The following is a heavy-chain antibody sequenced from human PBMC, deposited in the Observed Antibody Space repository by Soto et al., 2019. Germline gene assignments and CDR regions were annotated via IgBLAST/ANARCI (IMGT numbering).Heavy chain of an antibody. J-gene: IGHJ4*02. D-gene: IGHD4-17*01. CDR1: GDFIRSHY. V-gene: IGHV4-59*11. CDR2: IYYNVNT. Sequence: QVHLQESGPGLVKPSETLSLNCTVSGDFIRSHYWTWIRQAPGKGLEWMGSIYYNVNTNYNPSLNRRVTISVNTSNTQFSLKVTSVTTADTAVYYCARGIPEGYGGNLDSWGQGTLVTVSS. CDR3: ARGIPEGYGGNLDS.